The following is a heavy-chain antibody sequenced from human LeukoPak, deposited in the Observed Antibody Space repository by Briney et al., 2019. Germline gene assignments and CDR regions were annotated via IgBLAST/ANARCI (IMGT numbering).Heavy chain of an antibody. CDR1: GGSISSSSYY. D-gene: IGHD6-13*01. Sequence: PSETLSLTCTVSGGSISSSSYYWGWIRQPPGKGLEWIGRIYTSGSTNYNPSLKSRVTMSVDTSKNQFSLKLSSVTAADTAVYYCARDGAAAGAYYYGMDVWGQGTTVTVSS. CDR3: ARDGAAAGAYYYGMDV. J-gene: IGHJ6*02. V-gene: IGHV4-39*07. CDR2: IYTSGST.